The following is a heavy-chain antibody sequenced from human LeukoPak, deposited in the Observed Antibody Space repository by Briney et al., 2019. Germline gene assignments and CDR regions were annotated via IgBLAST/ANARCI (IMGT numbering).Heavy chain of an antibody. CDR2: IYASGTT. Sequence: SETLSLTCTVSGASITSYFWTLIRQPAGKGLEWIGRIYASGTTNYNLPLTSRVTMSVDTSKNQFSLKLSSVTAADTAVYYCARVAVGAGSRRFFLDYWGQGLLVTVSS. CDR1: GASITSYF. V-gene: IGHV4-4*07. J-gene: IGHJ4*02. D-gene: IGHD1-26*01. CDR3: ARVAVGAGSRRFFLDY.